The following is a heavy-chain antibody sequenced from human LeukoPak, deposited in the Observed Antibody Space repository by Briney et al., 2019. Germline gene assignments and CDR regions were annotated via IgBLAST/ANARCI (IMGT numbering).Heavy chain of an antibody. Sequence: GESLKISCKGSGYSFTTYWIDWVRQMSGKGLEWMGIIYPGDFDTRYSPSFQGQVTISADKSISTAYLQWSSLKASDSAMYYCARSASGWGFDDWGQGTLVTVSS. D-gene: IGHD6-19*01. J-gene: IGHJ4*02. CDR2: IYPGDFDT. CDR1: GYSFTTYW. CDR3: ARSASGWGFDD. V-gene: IGHV5-51*01.